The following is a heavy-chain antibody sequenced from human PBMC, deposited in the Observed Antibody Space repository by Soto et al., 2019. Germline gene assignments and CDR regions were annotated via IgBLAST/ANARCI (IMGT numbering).Heavy chain of an antibody. CDR3: ARDNYGRLDY. CDR2: VDPNSGGT. D-gene: IGHD3-10*01. V-gene: IGHV1-2*02. CDR1: GYTFTAYY. J-gene: IGHJ4*02. Sequence: ASVKVSCKPSGYTFTAYYIHWVRQAPGQGLEWMGWVDPNSGGTRNAQNFQGRVTMTRDTSTSTVYMELNWLRSDDPALYYCARDNYGRLDYWGQGTLVTVSS.